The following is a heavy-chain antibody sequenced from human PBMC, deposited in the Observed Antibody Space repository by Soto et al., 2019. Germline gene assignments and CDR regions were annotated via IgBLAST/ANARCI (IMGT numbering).Heavy chain of an antibody. J-gene: IGHJ3*01. V-gene: IGHV3-48*01. CDR1: GLTFSISS. CDR2: IATSSSAI. D-gene: IGHD1-1*01. CDR3: AGPTSGTGSFDV. Sequence: EVKLVESGGGLVQPGGSLRLSCVASGLTFSISSMNWVRQAPGKGLEWVSYIATSSSAIYYADSVSGRFTISRDDAKNSLYLQMNGMRAEYTAVYYCAGPTSGTGSFDVWGQGTMVTVSS.